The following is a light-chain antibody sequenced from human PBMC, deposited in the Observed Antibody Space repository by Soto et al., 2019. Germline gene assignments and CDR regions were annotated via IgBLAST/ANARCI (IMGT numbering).Light chain of an antibody. V-gene: IGLV2-14*01. CDR2: EVR. CDR3: SAYRARSPLV. CDR1: IRDVGAYNL. J-gene: IGLJ3*02. Sequence: QSALTQPASVSGSAGQSITIFCSGTIRDVGAYNLVSWYQQHPGTAPKLIIYEVRNRPSGISSRFSGSRSGNTASLTISGLQHEEEGDYYCSAYRARSPLVFGGGTKVTVL.